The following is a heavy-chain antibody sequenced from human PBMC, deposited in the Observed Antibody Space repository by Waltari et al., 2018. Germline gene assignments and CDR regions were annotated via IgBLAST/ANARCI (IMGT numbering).Heavy chain of an antibody. Sequence: QMQLVQSGPEVKKPGTSVKVSCKASGFTFTSSAVQWVRQARGQRLEWIGWIVGGSGNTNDAQKFQERVTITRDMSTSTAYMELSSLRSEDTAVYYCAADRNTAMVTGYYYYGMDVWGQGTTVTVSS. D-gene: IGHD5-18*01. V-gene: IGHV1-58*01. CDR2: IVGGSGNT. J-gene: IGHJ6*02. CDR1: GFTFTSSA. CDR3: AADRNTAMVTGYYYYGMDV.